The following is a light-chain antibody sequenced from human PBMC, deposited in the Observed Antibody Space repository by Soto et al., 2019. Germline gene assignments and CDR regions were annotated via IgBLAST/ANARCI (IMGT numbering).Light chain of an antibody. CDR2: DAS. J-gene: IGKJ1*01. V-gene: IGKV3-11*01. CDR1: QSVSDY. CDR3: QQRYNWPPWT. Sequence: EIVLTQSPATLSLSPGERATLSCRASQSVSDYLAWYQQKPGQAPRLLIYDASTRATGIPARFSGSGSGTDFTLTISSLEPEDFVVYFCQQRYNWPPWTFGQGTKVEIK.